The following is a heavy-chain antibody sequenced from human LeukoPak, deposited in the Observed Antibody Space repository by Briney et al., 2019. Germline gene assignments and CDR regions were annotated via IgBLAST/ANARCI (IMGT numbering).Heavy chain of an antibody. CDR1: GGSISSYY. CDR3: ARHAESGYDRFDY. D-gene: IGHD5-12*01. J-gene: IGHJ4*02. V-gene: IGHV4-59*08. Sequence: SETLSLTCTVSGGSISSYYWSWIRQPPGKGLEWIGCIYYSGSTNYNPSLKSRVTISGDTSKNQFSLKLSSVTAADTAVYYCARHAESGYDRFDYWGQGTLVTVSS. CDR2: IYYSGST.